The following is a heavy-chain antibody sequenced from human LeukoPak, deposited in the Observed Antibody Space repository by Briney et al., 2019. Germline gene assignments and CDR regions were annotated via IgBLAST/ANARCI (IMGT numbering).Heavy chain of an antibody. CDR2: ISYDGSNK. V-gene: IGHV3-30-3*01. J-gene: IGHJ4*02. CDR1: GFTFSSYA. Sequence: QSGRSLRLSCAASGFTFSSYAMHWVRQAPGKGLEWVAVISYDGSNKYYADSVKGRFTISRDNSKNTLYLQMNSLRAEDTAVYYCAREITTAMVKYYFDYWGQGTLVTVSS. CDR3: AREITTAMVKYYFDY. D-gene: IGHD5-18*01.